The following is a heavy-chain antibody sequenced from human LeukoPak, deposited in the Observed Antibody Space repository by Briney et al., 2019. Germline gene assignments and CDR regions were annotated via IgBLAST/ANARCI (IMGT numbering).Heavy chain of an antibody. CDR2: ISSSSSHI. CDR3: ARGPEDTQNFDY. D-gene: IGHD2-15*01. J-gene: IGHJ4*02. Sequence: GGSLRLSCAASGFTFSTYSMNWVRQAPGKGLEWVSSISSSSSHIYYADSVKGRFTTSRDNAKNSLYLQMNSLRAEDTAVYYCARGPEDTQNFDYWGQGTLVTVSS. V-gene: IGHV3-21*01. CDR1: GFTFSTYS.